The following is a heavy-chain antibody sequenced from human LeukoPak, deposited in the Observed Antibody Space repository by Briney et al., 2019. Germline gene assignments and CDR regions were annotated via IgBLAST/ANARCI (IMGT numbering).Heavy chain of an antibody. J-gene: IGHJ5*02. CDR2: ISAYTGHT. CDR1: GYTFSTYS. V-gene: IGHV1-18*01. CDR3: ARGPASDYNGFDP. D-gene: IGHD2-21*02. Sequence: ASVKVSCTASGYTFSTYSISWVRQAPGQGLEWIGWISAYTGHTNYAQNLQGRVTMTTDTSTSIAYMELRSLRSDDTAVYYCARGPASDYNGFDPWGQGTLVTVSS.